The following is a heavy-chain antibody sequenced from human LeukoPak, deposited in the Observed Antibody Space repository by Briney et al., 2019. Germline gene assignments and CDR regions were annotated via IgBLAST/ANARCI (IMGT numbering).Heavy chain of an antibody. V-gene: IGHV3-23*01. D-gene: IGHD5-18*01. CDR2: ISGSGGST. CDR3: AKVPGYNYATDFDY. J-gene: IGHJ4*02. CDR1: GFPLRNYA. Sequence: GGSLRLSCAVSGFPLRNYAMTWVRQAPGKGLEWVPGISGSGGSTYYADSVKGRFTISRDNSKNTLYLQMNSLRAEDTAVYYCAKVPGYNYATDFDYWGQGTLVTVSS.